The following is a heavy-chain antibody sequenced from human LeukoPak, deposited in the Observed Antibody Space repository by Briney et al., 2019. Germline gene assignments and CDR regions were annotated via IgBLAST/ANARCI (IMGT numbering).Heavy chain of an antibody. V-gene: IGHV4-59*01. Sequence: PSETLSLTCTASGGSISTYYWNWVRQPPGKGLEWIGYINSSGSTKYNPSLKSRVTISVDKSKNQFSLRLTSLTAADTAVYYCARDDCSGAGCYYYWGQGTLVTVSS. D-gene: IGHD2-15*01. CDR1: GGSISTYY. J-gene: IGHJ4*02. CDR2: INSSGST. CDR3: ARDDCSGAGCYYY.